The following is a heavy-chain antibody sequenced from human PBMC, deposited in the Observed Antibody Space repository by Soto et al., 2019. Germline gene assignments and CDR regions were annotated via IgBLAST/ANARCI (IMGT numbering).Heavy chain of an antibody. CDR3: VRGEGDRYDVIGYLGRY. CDR1: GFPFSSYW. J-gene: IGHJ4*02. D-gene: IGHD3-16*01. CDR2: IKSDGSGT. V-gene: IGHV3-74*01. Sequence: EVQLVESGGGLVQPGESLTLSCAASGFPFSSYWMHWVRQAPGTGLVWVSRIKSDGSGTYYADSVQDRYTISRDNASNTLYLPMKSLRVADTAVYFCVRGEGDRYDVIGYLGRYWGQGPLVTVSS.